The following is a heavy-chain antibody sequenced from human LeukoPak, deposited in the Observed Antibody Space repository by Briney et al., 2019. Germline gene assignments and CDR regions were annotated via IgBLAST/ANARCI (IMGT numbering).Heavy chain of an antibody. V-gene: IGHV4-30-2*01. Sequence: SQTLSLTCAGSGGSISSGGYSWSWIRQPPGKGLEWIGYIYHSGSTYYNPSLKSRVTISVDRSKNQFSLKLSSVTAADTAVYYCARGPYCSGGSCYSAWFDPWGQGTLVTVSS. CDR1: GGSISSGGYS. CDR3: ARGPYCSGGSCYSAWFDP. CDR2: IYHSGST. D-gene: IGHD2-15*01. J-gene: IGHJ5*02.